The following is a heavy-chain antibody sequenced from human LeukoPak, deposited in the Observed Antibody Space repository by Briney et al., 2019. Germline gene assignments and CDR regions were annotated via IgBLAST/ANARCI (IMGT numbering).Heavy chain of an antibody. J-gene: IGHJ4*02. CDR2: IHGSGTT. Sequence: SETLSLTCTVSGGPISSGGFHWSWIRQHPGKGLEWIGYIHGSGTTYFNPSLKSRVTISADTTKNQFSLKLNSVTAADTAVYYCARDKGSYGHFDYWGQGLLVTVSS. D-gene: IGHD3-16*01. CDR1: GGPISSGGFH. CDR3: ARDKGSYGHFDY. V-gene: IGHV4-31*03.